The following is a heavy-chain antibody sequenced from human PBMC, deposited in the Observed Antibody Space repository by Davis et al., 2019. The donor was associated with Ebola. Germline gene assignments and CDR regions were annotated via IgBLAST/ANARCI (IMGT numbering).Heavy chain of an antibody. V-gene: IGHV4-59*01. CDR2: IYYSGSA. CDR3: ARQNYDFWSGYYSSPHFDY. Sequence: MPGGSLRLSCTVSGGSISSYYWSWIRQPPGKGLEWIGYIYYSGSAKYTPSLKSRVTISVDTSTNQFSLKLSSVTAADTAVYYCARQNYDFWSGYYSSPHFDYWGQGTLVTVSS. D-gene: IGHD3-3*01. J-gene: IGHJ4*02. CDR1: GGSISSYY.